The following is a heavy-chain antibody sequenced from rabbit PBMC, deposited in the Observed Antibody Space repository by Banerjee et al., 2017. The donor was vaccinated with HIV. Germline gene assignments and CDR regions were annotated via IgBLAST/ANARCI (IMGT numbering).Heavy chain of an antibody. Sequence: QSVEESGGDLVKPGASLTLTCKASGFDFSDNSYMCWVRQAPGKGLEWIACIDAGSSDTTYYASWAKGRFTISKTSSTTVTLQMTSLTAADTATYFCARDSSDGAWIDRLDLWGPGTLVTVS. CDR2: IDAGSSDTT. D-gene: IGHD1-1*01. CDR3: ARDSSDGAWIDRLDL. J-gene: IGHJ3*01. CDR1: GFDFSDNSY. V-gene: IGHV1S40*01.